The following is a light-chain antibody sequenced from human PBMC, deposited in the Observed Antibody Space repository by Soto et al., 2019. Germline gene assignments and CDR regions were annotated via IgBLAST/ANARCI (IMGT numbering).Light chain of an antibody. J-gene: IGKJ2*01. CDR1: QSIGIC. Sequence: DIQMTQSPSTLSASVGDRVTISCRASQSIGICLAWYQQKTGKAPKLLIYTASTLGSGVPARFSGSGSGTEFTLTISSLQSDDFATYYCQHYNNYPVTFGQGTKLETK. CDR2: TAS. V-gene: IGKV1-5*03. CDR3: QHYNNYPVT.